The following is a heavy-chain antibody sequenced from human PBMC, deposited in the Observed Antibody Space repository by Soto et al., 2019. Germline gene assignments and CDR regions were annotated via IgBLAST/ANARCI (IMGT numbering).Heavy chain of an antibody. Sequence: QVQLEQSGAEVKKPGASVKVSCKASGYTFTSYGISWVRQAPGQGLEWMGRISAYNGNTNYAQKLQGRVTMTPDTSTSTAYMELRSLRSADTAVYYCARVVGALGHWFDPWGQGTLVTVSS. CDR1: GYTFTSYG. J-gene: IGHJ5*02. CDR2: ISAYNGNT. CDR3: ARVVGALGHWFDP. V-gene: IGHV1-18*01. D-gene: IGHD1-26*01.